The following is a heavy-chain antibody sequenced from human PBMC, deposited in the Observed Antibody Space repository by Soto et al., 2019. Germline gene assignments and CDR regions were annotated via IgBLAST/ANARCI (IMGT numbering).Heavy chain of an antibody. J-gene: IGHJ4*02. CDR2: IIPIFGTA. Sequence: SVKVSCKASGGAFSSYAISWVRQAPGQGLEWMGGIIPIFGTANYAQKLQGRVTMTTDTSTSTAYMELRSLRSDDTAVYYCARDRYYYDSSGYYRFDYWGQGTLVTVSS. V-gene: IGHV1-69*05. CDR1: GGAFSSYA. CDR3: ARDRYYYDSSGYYRFDY. D-gene: IGHD3-22*01.